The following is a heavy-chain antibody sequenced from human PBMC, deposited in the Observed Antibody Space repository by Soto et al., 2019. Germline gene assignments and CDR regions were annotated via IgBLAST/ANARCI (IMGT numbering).Heavy chain of an antibody. J-gene: IGHJ4*02. Sequence: PSETLSLTCAVSGGSISSGDYSWNWIRQPPGKGLEWIGYIYFGGSTYYNPSLQSRVTMSVDRSRNQFSLKLNSVTAADTAVYYCARSFGWYAIDQWGQGTLVTVSS. CDR1: GGSISSGDYS. CDR3: ARSFGWYAIDQ. D-gene: IGHD6-19*01. V-gene: IGHV4-30-2*01. CDR2: IYFGGST.